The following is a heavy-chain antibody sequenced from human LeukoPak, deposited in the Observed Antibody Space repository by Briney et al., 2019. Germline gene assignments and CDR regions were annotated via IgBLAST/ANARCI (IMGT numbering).Heavy chain of an antibody. CDR1: GFTFSSYW. Sequence: GGSLRLSCAASGFTFSSYWMSWVRQAPGKGLEWVANIKQDGSEKYYVDSVKGRFTISRDNAKNSLYLQMNSLRAEDTAVYYCARLGPPQQQLVPAVRYFDYWGQGTLVTVSS. CDR2: IKQDGSEK. V-gene: IGHV3-7*01. J-gene: IGHJ4*02. D-gene: IGHD6-13*01. CDR3: ARLGPPQQQLVPAVRYFDY.